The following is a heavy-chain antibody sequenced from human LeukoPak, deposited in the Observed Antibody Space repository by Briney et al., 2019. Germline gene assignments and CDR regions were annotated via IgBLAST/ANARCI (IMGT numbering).Heavy chain of an antibody. V-gene: IGHV3-7*03. J-gene: IGHJ4*02. CDR1: GFTFSNYW. D-gene: IGHD6-19*01. CDR3: ARDSGGAAVAGNFDY. Sequence: PGGSLRLSCAASGFTFSNYWMSWVRQAPGSGLEGVANIKQDGSEKYYVDSVKGRFTISRDNAKNSLYLQMNSLRAEDTAMYYCARDSGGAAVAGNFDYWGQGTLVTVSS. CDR2: IKQDGSEK.